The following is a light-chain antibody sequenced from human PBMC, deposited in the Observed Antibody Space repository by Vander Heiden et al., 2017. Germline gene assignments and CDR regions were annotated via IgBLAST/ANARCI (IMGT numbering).Light chain of an antibody. V-gene: IGLV2-8*01. CDR3: SSDAGSNNLRV. J-gene: IGLJ1*01. CDR2: EVS. Sequence: QSALTQPLSASGSPGPSVPIPCTGTSSDVGGYNYVSWYQQHPGKAPELMMYEVSKRPSGVPDRFSGSKAGNTASLTVPGLQAEDEADYYCSSDAGSNNLRVFGTGTKATVL. CDR1: SSDVGGYNY.